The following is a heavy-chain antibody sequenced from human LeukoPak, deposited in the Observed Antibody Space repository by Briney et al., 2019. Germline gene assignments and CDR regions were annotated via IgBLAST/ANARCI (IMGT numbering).Heavy chain of an antibody. J-gene: IGHJ4*02. D-gene: IGHD6-13*01. Sequence: ALRLSRAASRFTLSAYAMHEVRQAPGKGVEWVAVISYDGSNNYIADFVTVRFRISRDSSKTKPYLQVNSLRAEDTAVSYCAKEGLGSSWNPNYFDYWGQGTLVTVSS. CDR3: AKEGLGSSWNPNYFDY. V-gene: IGHV3-30*18. CDR2: ISYDGSNN. CDR1: RFTLSAYA.